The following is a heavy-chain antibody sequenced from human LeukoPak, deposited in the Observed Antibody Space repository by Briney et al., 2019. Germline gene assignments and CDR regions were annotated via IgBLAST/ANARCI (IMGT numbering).Heavy chain of an antibody. V-gene: IGHV4-4*07. D-gene: IGHD5/OR15-5a*01. CDR2: IYSSGST. J-gene: IGHJ4*02. CDR3: ARVSVSGTYDY. CDR1: GGSISSYY. Sequence: SETLSLTCTVSGGSISSYYWSWIRQPAGKGLEWIGRIYSSGSTNYNPSLKNRVTMSVDTSKNQFSLKLISVTAADTAVYYCARVSVSGTYDYWGQGTLVTVSS.